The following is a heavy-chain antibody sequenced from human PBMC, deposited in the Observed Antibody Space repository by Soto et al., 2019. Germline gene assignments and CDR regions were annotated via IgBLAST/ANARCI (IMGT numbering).Heavy chain of an antibody. CDR3: ARGGVSTRTFDY. V-gene: IGHV5-51*01. Sequence: GESLKISCNGSGYNFAGYWIAWVRQMPGKGLELMGIIYPSDSDTRYRPSFQGQVTISADKSISSAYLQWSSLRASDTAMYYCARGGVSTRTFDYWGQGTTVTV. J-gene: IGHJ4*02. CDR2: IYPSDSDT. CDR1: GYNFAGYW. D-gene: IGHD1-1*01.